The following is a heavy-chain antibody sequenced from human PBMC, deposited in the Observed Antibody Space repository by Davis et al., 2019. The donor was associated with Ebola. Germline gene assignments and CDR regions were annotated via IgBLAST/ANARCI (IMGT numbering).Heavy chain of an antibody. CDR2: IYYSGST. Sequence: SETLSLTCTVSGDSMSSYYWSWIRQPPGKGLEWIGYIYYSGSTDYSPSLRGRVTISLDTSKNQFSLSLSSVTAADTAVYYCARSHSDWVLHFDYWGQGTLATVSS. V-gene: IGHV4-59*01. CDR3: ARSHSDWVLHFDY. CDR1: GDSMSSYY. D-gene: IGHD3-9*01. J-gene: IGHJ4*02.